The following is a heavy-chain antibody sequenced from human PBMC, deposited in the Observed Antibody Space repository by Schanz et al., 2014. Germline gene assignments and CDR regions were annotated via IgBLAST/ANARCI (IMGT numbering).Heavy chain of an antibody. J-gene: IGHJ4*02. CDR3: ARDQSPYTNSSDVRYFDY. CDR1: GYTFTSYG. D-gene: IGHD6-6*01. V-gene: IGHV1-18*01. CDR2: VNPSVRGT. Sequence: QVQLVQSGAEVKKPGASVKVSCKASGYTFTSYGISWVRQAPGQGLEWMGIVNPSVRGTHFAREFQGRVTMTADTSTSTAYMDLRSLRSDDTAVYYCARDQSPYTNSSDVRYFDYWGQGSLVTVSS.